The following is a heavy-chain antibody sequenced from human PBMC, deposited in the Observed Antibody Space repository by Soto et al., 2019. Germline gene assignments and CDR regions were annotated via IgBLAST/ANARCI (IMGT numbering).Heavy chain of an antibody. J-gene: IGHJ4*02. CDR3: ARSSTSANYFDY. Sequence: QVQLQESGPGLVKPSQTLSLTCTVSGGSMSSGGYYWSWIRQHPGKGLEWIGYIYYSGSTYYNPSPKSRVTISVDTSKNQFSLKLSSVTAADTAVYYCARSSTSANYFDYWGQGTLVTVSS. CDR1: GGSMSSGGYY. CDR2: IYYSGST. D-gene: IGHD2-2*01. V-gene: IGHV4-31*03.